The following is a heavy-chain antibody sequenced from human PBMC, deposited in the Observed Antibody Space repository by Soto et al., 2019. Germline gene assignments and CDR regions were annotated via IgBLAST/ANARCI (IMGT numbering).Heavy chain of an antibody. CDR1: GFTVSSNY. V-gene: IGHV3-66*01. CDR3: AREIASGSYHTRTWFDS. Sequence: GGSLRLSCAASGFTVSSNYMSWVRQAPGKGLEWVSVIYSGGSTYYADSVKGRFTISRDNSKNTLFLQLNSLRAEDTAVYYCAREIASGSYHTRTWFDSWGQGTLVTVSS. CDR2: IYSGGST. D-gene: IGHD3-10*01. J-gene: IGHJ5*01.